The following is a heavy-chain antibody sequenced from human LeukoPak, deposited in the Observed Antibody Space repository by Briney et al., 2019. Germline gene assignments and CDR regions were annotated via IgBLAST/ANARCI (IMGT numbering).Heavy chain of an antibody. CDR1: GFTFSSYA. J-gene: IGHJ4*02. CDR3: ARDDVDTAMVMNY. CDR2: ISYDGSNK. D-gene: IGHD5-18*01. Sequence: HTGGSLRLSCAASGFTFSSYAMHWVRQAPGKGLEWVAVISYDGSNKYYADSVKGRFTISRDNSKNTLYLQMNSLRAEDTAVYYCARDDVDTAMVMNYWGQGTLVTVSS. V-gene: IGHV3-30*04.